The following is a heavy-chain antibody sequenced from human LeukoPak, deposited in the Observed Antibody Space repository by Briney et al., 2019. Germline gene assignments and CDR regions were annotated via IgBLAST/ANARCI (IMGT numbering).Heavy chain of an antibody. V-gene: IGHV1-18*01. CDR2: ISPYNGNT. D-gene: IGHD2-15*01. CDR1: GYTFTIYG. J-gene: IGHJ4*02. Sequence: ASVKVSCKASGYTFTIYGISWVRQAPGQGLEWMGWISPYNGNTKCAQNPQSRVTMTTDTSTSTAYMELRSLRSDDTAVYYCARDWSRIVEPYYFDYWGQRTLVTVSS. CDR3: ARDWSRIVEPYYFDY.